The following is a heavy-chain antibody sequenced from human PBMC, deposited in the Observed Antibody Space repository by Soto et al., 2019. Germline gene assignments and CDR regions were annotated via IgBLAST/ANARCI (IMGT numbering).Heavy chain of an antibody. Sequence: SETQSLTCTVSDGYISSGGYYWSWIRQHPGKGLEWIGYIYYSGSTYYNPSLKSRVTISVDTSKNQFSLKLSSVTAADTAVYYCARDLRGASYGMDVWGQGTTVTVSS. CDR3: ARDLRGASYGMDV. CDR2: IYYSGST. V-gene: IGHV4-31*03. J-gene: IGHJ6*02. D-gene: IGHD3-10*01. CDR1: DGYISSGGYY.